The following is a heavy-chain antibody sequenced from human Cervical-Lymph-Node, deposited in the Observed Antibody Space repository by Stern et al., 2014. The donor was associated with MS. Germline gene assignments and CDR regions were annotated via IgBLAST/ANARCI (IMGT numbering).Heavy chain of an antibody. CDR3: ARARTSYYDSSNYFDY. D-gene: IGHD3-22*01. CDR1: GFTFSSYD. J-gene: IGHJ4*02. Sequence: VQLVESGGGLVQPGGSLRLSCAASGFTFSSYDMHWVREATGKGLEWVSAIGTAGDTYYPGYVKGRFTISRENAKNSLYLQMNSLRAGDTAVYYCARARTSYYDSSNYFDYWGQGTLVTVSS. V-gene: IGHV3-13*01. CDR2: IGTAGDT.